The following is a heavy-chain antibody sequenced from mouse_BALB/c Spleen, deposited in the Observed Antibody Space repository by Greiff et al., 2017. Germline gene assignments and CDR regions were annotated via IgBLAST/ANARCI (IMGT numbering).Heavy chain of an antibody. CDR3: TREGYAMDY. V-gene: IGHV1S81*02. CDR1: GYTFTSYY. J-gene: IGHJ4*01. CDR2: INPSNGGT. Sequence: VQLQQPGAELVKPGASVKLSCKASGYTFTSYYMYWVKQRPGQGLEWIGGINPSNGGTNFNEKFKSKATLTVDKSSSTAYMQLSSLTSDDSAVYYCTREGYAMDYWGQGTSVTVSS.